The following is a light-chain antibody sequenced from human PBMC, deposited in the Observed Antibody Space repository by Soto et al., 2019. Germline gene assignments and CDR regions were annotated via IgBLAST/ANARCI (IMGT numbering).Light chain of an antibody. J-gene: IGKJ2*01. V-gene: IGKV3-20*01. CDR2: ATS. Sequence: EIVLTQSPGTLSLSPGERATLSCRASQSVDSTYLAWYQQKPGQAPRLLIYATSSRAAGVPDRFSGSGSGTDFTLTSSRLEPEDFAVYYCQQYGTSPPLYTFGQGTKLDIK. CDR3: QQYGTSPPLYT. CDR1: QSVDSTY.